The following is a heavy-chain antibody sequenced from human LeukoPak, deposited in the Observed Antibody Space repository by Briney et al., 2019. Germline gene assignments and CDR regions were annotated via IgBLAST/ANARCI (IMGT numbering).Heavy chain of an antibody. D-gene: IGHD3-22*01. V-gene: IGHV3-20*04. Sequence: GGSLRLSCAASGFTFDDYGMSWVRQAPGKGLEWVSGINWNGGSTGYVDSVKGRFTISRDNAKNSLYLQMNSLRAEDTAVYYCARDEKLNYYDSSGYYYWGQGTLVTVSS. CDR3: ARDEKLNYYDSSGYYY. CDR1: GFTFDDYG. CDR2: INWNGGST. J-gene: IGHJ4*02.